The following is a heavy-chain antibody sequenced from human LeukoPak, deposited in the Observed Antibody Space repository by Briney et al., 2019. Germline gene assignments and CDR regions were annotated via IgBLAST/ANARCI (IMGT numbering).Heavy chain of an antibody. CDR3: TRDSGTYNWFDP. CDR2: IDKKDKGYATAT. D-gene: IGHD1-26*01. J-gene: IGHJ5*02. V-gene: IGHV3-73*01. CDR1: GFTFSCSA. Sequence: AGGSLRLSCAASGFTFSCSAIHWVRQSSGKGLEWVGQIDKKDKGYATATAYAASVKGRFTISRDDSINTAYPQMKSLKTEDTALYYCTRDSGTYNWFDPWGQGTLVTVSA.